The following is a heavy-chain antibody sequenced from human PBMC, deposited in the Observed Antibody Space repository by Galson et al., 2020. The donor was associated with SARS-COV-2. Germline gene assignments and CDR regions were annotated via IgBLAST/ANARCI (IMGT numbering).Heavy chain of an antibody. Sequence: GGSLRLSCAASGFTFSNNWMHWVRQAPGKGLVWVSRINEDGSTTDYADSVQGRFTISRDNARNTLYLQMNSLRAEDTAIYYCSRDLCGARDHWGQGTLVTVSS. J-gene: IGHJ4*02. CDR2: INEDGSTT. CDR1: GFTFSNNW. V-gene: IGHV3-74*01. CDR3: SRDLCGARDH. D-gene: IGHD2-21*01.